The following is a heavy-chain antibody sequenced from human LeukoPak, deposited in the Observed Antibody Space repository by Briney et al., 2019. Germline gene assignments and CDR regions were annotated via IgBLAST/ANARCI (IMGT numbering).Heavy chain of an antibody. CDR2: ISASGDST. CDR3: NDPFDY. V-gene: IGHV3-23*01. CDR1: GFTFSSYA. J-gene: IGHJ4*02. Sequence: GXXLRLSCAASGFTFSSYAMSWVRQAPGKGLEWVSVISASGDSTYYADSVKGRFTISRDNSKNTLYLQMNSLRAEDTAVYYCNDPFDYWGQGTLVTVSS. D-gene: IGHD1-1*01.